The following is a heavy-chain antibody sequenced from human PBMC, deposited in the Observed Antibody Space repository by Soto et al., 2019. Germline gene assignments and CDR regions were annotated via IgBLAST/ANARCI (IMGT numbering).Heavy chain of an antibody. J-gene: IGHJ5*02. CDR1: GGSFSGYY. CDR3: AGSYCSGGSCYRDNGSDP. D-gene: IGHD2-15*01. CDR2: INHSGST. V-gene: IGHV4-34*01. Sequence: SETLSLTCAVYGGSFSGYYWSWIRQPPGKGLEWIGEINHSGSTNYNPSLKSRVTISVDTSKSQFSLKLSSVTAADTAVYYSAGSYCSGGSCYRDNGSDPWGQGTLVTVSS.